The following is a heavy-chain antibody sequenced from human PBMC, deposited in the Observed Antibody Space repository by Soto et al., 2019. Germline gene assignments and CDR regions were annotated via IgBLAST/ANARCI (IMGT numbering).Heavy chain of an antibody. CDR2: MSGSGGST. CDR1: GFTFSSYA. V-gene: IGHV3-23*01. D-gene: IGHD2-21*02. J-gene: IGHJ1*01. CDR3: AKDVVGRVLAYCGGDCYSAEYFQH. Sequence: EVQLLESGGGLVQPGGSLRLSCAASGFTFSSYAMSWVRQAPGKGLEWVSAMSGSGGSTYYADSVKGRFTISRDNSKNTLYLQMNSLRAEDTAVYYCAKDVVGRVLAYCGGDCYSAEYFQHWGQGTLVTVSS.